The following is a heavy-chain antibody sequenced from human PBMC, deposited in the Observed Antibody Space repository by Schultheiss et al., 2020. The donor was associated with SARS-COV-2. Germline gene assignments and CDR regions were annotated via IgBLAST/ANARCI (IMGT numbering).Heavy chain of an antibody. CDR2: IWYDGSNK. V-gene: IGHV3-33*08. Sequence: GGSLRLSCAASGFTFSDYYMSWIRQAPGKGLEWVAVIWYDGSNKYYADSVKGRFTMSRDDARNSVYLQMNSLRAEDTAVYYCARDPSPYYDFWIGQFDYWGQGTLVTVSS. J-gene: IGHJ4*02. CDR3: ARDPSPYYDFWIGQFDY. CDR1: GFTFSDYY. D-gene: IGHD3-3*01.